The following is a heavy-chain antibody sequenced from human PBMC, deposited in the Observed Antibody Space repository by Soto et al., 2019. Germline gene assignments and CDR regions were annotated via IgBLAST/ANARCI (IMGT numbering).Heavy chain of an antibody. CDR3: ARLYRVIDY. CDR2: IYYSGST. V-gene: IGHV4-59*08. CDR1: GGSISSYC. Sequence: SETLSLTCTVSGGSISSYCWSWIRQPPGKGLEWIGYIYYSGSTNYNPSLKSRVTISVDTSKNQFSLKLSSVTAADTAVYYCARLYRVIDYWGQGTLVTVSS. D-gene: IGHD2-21*01. J-gene: IGHJ4*02.